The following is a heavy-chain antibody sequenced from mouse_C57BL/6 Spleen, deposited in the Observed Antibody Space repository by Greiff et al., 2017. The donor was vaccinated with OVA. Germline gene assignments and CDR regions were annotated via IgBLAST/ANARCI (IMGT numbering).Heavy chain of an antibody. V-gene: IGHV1-53*01. Sequence: QVQLQQPGTELVKPGASVKLSCKASGYTFTSYWMHWVKQRPGQGLEWIGNINPSNGGTNFNEKFKSKATLTVDKSSSTAYMQLSSLTSEDSAVYDCARSLIYDGYDIFDYGGQGTTLTVS. J-gene: IGHJ2*01. CDR3: ARSLIYDGYDIFDY. CDR2: INPSNGGT. D-gene: IGHD2-3*01. CDR1: GYTFTSYW.